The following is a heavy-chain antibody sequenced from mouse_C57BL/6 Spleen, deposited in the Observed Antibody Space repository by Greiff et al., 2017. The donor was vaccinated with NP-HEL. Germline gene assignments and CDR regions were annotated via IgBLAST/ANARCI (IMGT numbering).Heavy chain of an antibody. Sequence: DVMLVESEGGLVQPGSSMKLSCTASGFTFSDYYMAWVRQVPEKGLEWVANINYDGSSTYYLDSLKSRFIISRDNAKNILYLQMSSLKSEDTATYYCARDIWDVGFDYWGQGTTLTVSS. J-gene: IGHJ2*01. D-gene: IGHD4-1*01. V-gene: IGHV5-16*01. CDR3: ARDIWDVGFDY. CDR2: INYDGSST. CDR1: GFTFSDYY.